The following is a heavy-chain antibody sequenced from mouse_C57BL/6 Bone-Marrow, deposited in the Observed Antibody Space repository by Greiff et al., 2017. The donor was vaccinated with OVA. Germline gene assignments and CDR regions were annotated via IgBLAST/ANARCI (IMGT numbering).Heavy chain of an antibody. Sequence: QVQLQQSGPELVKPGASVKISCKASGYAFSSSRMNWVKQRPGKGLEWIGRIYPGDGDTNYNGKFKGKATLTADKSSSTAYMQLSSLTSEDSAVYFCARWFFDYWGQGTTLTVSS. CDR3: ARWFFDY. J-gene: IGHJ2*01. V-gene: IGHV1-82*01. D-gene: IGHD2-2*01. CDR2: IYPGDGDT. CDR1: GYAFSSSR.